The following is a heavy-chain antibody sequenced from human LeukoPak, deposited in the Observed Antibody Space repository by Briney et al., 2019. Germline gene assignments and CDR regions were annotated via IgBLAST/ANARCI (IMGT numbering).Heavy chain of an antibody. CDR2: ISGSDGRT. Sequence: PGGSLRLSCAASGFTFSSNAMSWVRQAPGKGLEWVSSISGSDGRTFYADSVKGRFSISRDNSKNTLYLQMNSLRGDDTAVYYCATVKGYVDPFDYWGQGTLVTVSS. CDR3: ATVKGYVDPFDY. D-gene: IGHD1-1*01. J-gene: IGHJ4*02. CDR1: GFTFSSNA. V-gene: IGHV3-23*01.